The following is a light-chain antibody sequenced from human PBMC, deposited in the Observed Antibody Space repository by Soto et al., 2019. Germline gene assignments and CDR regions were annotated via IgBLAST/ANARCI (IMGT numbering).Light chain of an antibody. J-gene: IGKJ5*01. CDR1: QSVSNN. CDR2: GAS. Sequence: EIVLTQSPGTLSLSPWERATLSCMASQSVSNNYLAWYQQKPGQAPRLLIYGASNRATGIPDRFSGSGSGTEFTLTINSLQSEDSAVYYCQQHNQWPITFGQGTRLEIK. V-gene: IGKV3D-15*01. CDR3: QQHNQWPIT.